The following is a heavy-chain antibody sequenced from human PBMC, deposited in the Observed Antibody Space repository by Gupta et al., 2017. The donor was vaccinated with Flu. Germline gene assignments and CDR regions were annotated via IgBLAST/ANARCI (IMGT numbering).Heavy chain of an antibody. Sequence: QVQLVQSGAEVKKPGASVKVSCKASGYTFTSYGINWVRQAPGQGLEWMGWISAYDGDTKYAQRLQGRVTMTTDTSTTTAYMELGSLRSDDTAVYYCARSPRPYYDAFDLWGQGTMVTVSS. CDR3: ARSPRPYYDAFDL. J-gene: IGHJ3*01. V-gene: IGHV1-18*01. CDR1: GYTFTSYG. CDR2: ISAYDGDT. D-gene: IGHD3-10*01.